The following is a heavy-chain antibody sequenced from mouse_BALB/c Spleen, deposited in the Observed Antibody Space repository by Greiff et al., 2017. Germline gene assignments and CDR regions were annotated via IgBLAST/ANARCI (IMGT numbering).Heavy chain of an antibody. D-gene: IGHD1-1*01. V-gene: IGHV1-7*01. CDR2: INPSTGYT. Sequence: QVQLKESGAELAKPGASVKMSCKASGYTFTSYWMHWVKQRPGQGLEWIGYINPSTGYTEYNQKFKDKATLTVDKSSSTAYMQLSSPTSEDSAVYYCARRAYYGSSPYYFDYWGQGTTLTVSS. CDR3: ARRAYYGSSPYYFDY. J-gene: IGHJ2*01. CDR1: GYTFTSYW.